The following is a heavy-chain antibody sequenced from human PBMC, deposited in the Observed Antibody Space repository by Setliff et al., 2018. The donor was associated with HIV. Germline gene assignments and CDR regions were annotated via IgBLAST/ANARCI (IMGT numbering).Heavy chain of an antibody. CDR3: ARVSSSYYFLGAFDS. V-gene: IGHV4-61*09. J-gene: IGHJ4*02. CDR1: GGSISNGGYY. D-gene: IGHD2-15*01. CDR2: IYTSGRT. Sequence: PSETLSLTCTVSGGSISNGGYYWSWIRQHPGKGLEWIGHIYTSGRTNYNPSLRVRVTISLVRSKNQFSLKVDSATATHTAVYFCARVSSSYYFLGAFDSWGQGTLVTVSS.